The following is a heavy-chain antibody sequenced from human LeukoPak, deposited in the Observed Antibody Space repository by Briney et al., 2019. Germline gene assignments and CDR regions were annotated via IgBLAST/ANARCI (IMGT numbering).Heavy chain of an antibody. J-gene: IGHJ4*02. Sequence: SETLSLTCAVYGGSFSGYYWSWIRQPPGKGLEWIGEINHSGSTNYNPSLKSRVTISVDTSKNQFSLKLSSVTAADTAVYYCARGRTWIQLWLSSVFFDYWGQGTLVTVSS. CDR1: GGSFSGYY. D-gene: IGHD5-18*01. V-gene: IGHV4-34*01. CDR2: INHSGST. CDR3: ARGRTWIQLWLSSVFFDY.